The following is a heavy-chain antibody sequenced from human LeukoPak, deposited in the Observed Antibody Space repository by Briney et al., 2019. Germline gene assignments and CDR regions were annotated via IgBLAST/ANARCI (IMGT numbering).Heavy chain of an antibody. CDR3: ARDLGYCSSTSCFVNYYYYGMDV. CDR1: GGSFSGYY. D-gene: IGHD2-2*01. V-gene: IGHV4-59*01. J-gene: IGHJ6*02. CDR2: IYYSGST. Sequence: SETLSLTCAVYGGSFSGYYWSWIRQPPGKGLEWIGYIYYSGSTNYNPSLKSRVTISVDTSKNQFSLKLSSVTAADTAVYYCARDLGYCSSTSCFVNYYYYGMDVWGQGTTVTVSS.